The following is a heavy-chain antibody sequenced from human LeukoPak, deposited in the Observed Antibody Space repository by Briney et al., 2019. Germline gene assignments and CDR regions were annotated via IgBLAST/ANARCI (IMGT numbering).Heavy chain of an antibody. CDR2: INHSGST. Sequence: PSEALSLTCTVSGGSISSSSYFWVWIRQPPGKGLEWIGEINHSGSTNYNPSLKSRVTISVDTSKNQFSLKLSSVTAADTAVYYCARDAYSSSWYYWGQGTLATVSS. CDR3: ARDAYSSSWYY. V-gene: IGHV4-39*07. J-gene: IGHJ4*02. D-gene: IGHD6-13*01. CDR1: GGSISSSSYF.